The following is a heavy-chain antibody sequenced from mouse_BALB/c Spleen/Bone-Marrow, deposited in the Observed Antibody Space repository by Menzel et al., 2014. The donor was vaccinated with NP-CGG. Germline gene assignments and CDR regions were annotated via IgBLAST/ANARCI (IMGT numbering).Heavy chain of an antibody. V-gene: IGHV5-6-3*01. Sequence: DVKLVESGGGLVQPGGSLKLSCAASRSTFSSYGMSWVRQTPDKRLELVATINSNGGSTYYPDSVKGRFTISRDNAKNTLYLQMSSLKSEDTAMYYCARDRYYGYAMDYWGQGTSVTVSS. J-gene: IGHJ4*01. D-gene: IGHD1-1*01. CDR1: RSTFSSYG. CDR2: INSNGGST. CDR3: ARDRYYGYAMDY.